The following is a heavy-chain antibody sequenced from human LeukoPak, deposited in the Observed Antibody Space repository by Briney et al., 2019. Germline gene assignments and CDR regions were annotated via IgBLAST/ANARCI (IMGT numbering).Heavy chain of an antibody. CDR2: IYYSGST. D-gene: IGHD3-9*01. CDR3: ARVQNDYDILTGYYNAHAFDI. CDR1: GGSISSYY. V-gene: IGHV4-59*01. Sequence: SETLSLTCTVSGGSISSYYWSWIRQPPGKGPEWIGYIYYSGSTNYNPSLKSRVTISVDTSKNQFSLKLSSVTAADTAVYYCARVQNDYDILTGYYNAHAFDIWGQGTMVTVSS. J-gene: IGHJ3*02.